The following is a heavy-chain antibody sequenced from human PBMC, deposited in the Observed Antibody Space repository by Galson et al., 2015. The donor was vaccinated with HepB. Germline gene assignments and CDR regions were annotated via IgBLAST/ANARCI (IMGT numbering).Heavy chain of an antibody. Sequence: SLRLSCAASGFTFSSYSMNWVRQAPGKGLEWVSYISSSSSTIYYADSVKGRFTISRDNAKNSLYLQMNSLRAEDTAVYYCASCYSSSWYYYYYGMDVWGQGTTVTVSS. D-gene: IGHD6-13*01. V-gene: IGHV3-48*04. CDR1: GFTFSSYS. CDR3: ASCYSSSWYYYYYGMDV. J-gene: IGHJ6*02. CDR2: ISSSSSTI.